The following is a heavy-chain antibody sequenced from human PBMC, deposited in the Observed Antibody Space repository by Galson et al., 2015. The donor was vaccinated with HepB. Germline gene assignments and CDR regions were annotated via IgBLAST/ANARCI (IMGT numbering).Heavy chain of an antibody. D-gene: IGHD1-26*01. Sequence: SCKASGYTFTSYGISWVRQAPGQGLEYMGWISTYFGYTDYVQKLQGRVTMTTDTSTNTAYMELTSLRSDDTAVYYCARKSWAIVGTARRYFDYWGQGTLVTVSS. J-gene: IGHJ4*02. V-gene: IGHV1-18*04. CDR2: ISTYFGYT. CDR1: GYTFTSYG. CDR3: ARKSWAIVGTARRYFDY.